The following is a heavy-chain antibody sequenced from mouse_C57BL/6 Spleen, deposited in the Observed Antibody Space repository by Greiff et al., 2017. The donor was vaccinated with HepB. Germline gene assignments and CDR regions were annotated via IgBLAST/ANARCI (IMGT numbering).Heavy chain of an antibody. CDR1: GFSLTSYG. V-gene: IGHV2-2*01. Sequence: VQLQQSGPGLVQPSQSLSITCTVSGFSLTSYGVHWVRQSPGKGLEWLGVIWSGGSTDYNAAFISRLSISKDNSKSPVFFKMNSLQADDTAIYYCARTPAITTVVAGNAMDYWGQGTSVTVSS. CDR2: IWSGGST. CDR3: ARTPAITTVVAGNAMDY. J-gene: IGHJ4*01. D-gene: IGHD1-1*01.